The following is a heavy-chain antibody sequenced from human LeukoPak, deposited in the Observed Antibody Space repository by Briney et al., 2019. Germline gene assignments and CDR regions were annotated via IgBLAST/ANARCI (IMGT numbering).Heavy chain of an antibody. D-gene: IGHD2-15*01. V-gene: IGHV1-69*05. CDR3: ARNGYCSGGSCYAPLYYYMDV. CDR1: GGTFSSYA. CDR2: IIPIFGTA. Sequence: SVKVSCKASGGTFSSYAISWVRQAPGQRLEWMGGIIPIFGTANYAQKFQGRVTITTDESTSTAYMELSSLRSEDTAVYYCARNGYCSGGSCYAPLYYYMDVWGKGTTVTVSS. J-gene: IGHJ6*03.